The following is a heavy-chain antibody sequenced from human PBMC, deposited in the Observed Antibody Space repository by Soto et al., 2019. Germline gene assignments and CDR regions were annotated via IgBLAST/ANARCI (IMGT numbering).Heavy chain of an antibody. Sequence: WASVKVSCKASGVTFNRQDMRWGRQAPGQGLEWMGGIIPMFGTPHYAEKFQDRVTITADESTGTAYLELSSLTSEDTAVYYCATSAGRDGYSFDYWGPGTLVTVSS. CDR2: IIPMFGTP. D-gene: IGHD5-12*01. CDR1: GVTFNRQD. J-gene: IGHJ4*02. V-gene: IGHV1-69*13. CDR3: ATSAGRDGYSFDY.